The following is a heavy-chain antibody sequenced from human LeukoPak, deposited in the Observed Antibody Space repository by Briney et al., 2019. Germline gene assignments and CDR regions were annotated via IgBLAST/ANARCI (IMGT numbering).Heavy chain of an antibody. V-gene: IGHV3-23*01. CDR1: GFTFSSYA. CDR3: AKDLFPVVPAAKLDY. D-gene: IGHD2-2*01. J-gene: IGHJ4*02. CDR2: ICGSGGST. Sequence: AGGSLRLSCAASGFTFSSYAMSWVRQAPGKGLEWGSAICGSGGSTYYADSVKGRFTISRDNSKNTLYLQMNSLRAEDTAVYYCAKDLFPVVPAAKLDYWGQGTLVTVSS.